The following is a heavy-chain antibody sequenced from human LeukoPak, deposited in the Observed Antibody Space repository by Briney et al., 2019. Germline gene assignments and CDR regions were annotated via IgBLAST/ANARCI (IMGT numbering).Heavy chain of an antibody. D-gene: IGHD1-26*01. CDR3: ARGGSYGRNYYIDV. Sequence: SETLSLTCAVYGGSFSNYYWSWIRQPPGKGLEWIGEINDSGRTNYNPSLMSRVTVSVDTSKNQFSLRLTSVTATDTAVYYCARGGSYGRNYYIDVWGNGATVSVSS. J-gene: IGHJ6*03. V-gene: IGHV4-34*01. CDR2: INDSGRT. CDR1: GGSFSNYY.